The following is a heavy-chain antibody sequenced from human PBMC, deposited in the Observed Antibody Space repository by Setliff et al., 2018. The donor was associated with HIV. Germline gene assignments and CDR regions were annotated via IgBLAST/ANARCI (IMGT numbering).Heavy chain of an antibody. D-gene: IGHD3-10*01. V-gene: IGHV4-31*03. Sequence: LSLTCTVSGGSIMSDGYYWNWIRQHPGKGLEWIGYIYNRGHTYYNPSLKSRVTTSVDTSQNQFSLKLSSVTVADTAIYSCAVMFFYVSGSKSNFDYWGKGTLVTVSS. CDR3: AVMFFYVSGSKSNFDY. J-gene: IGHJ4*02. CDR2: IYNRGHT. CDR1: GGSIMSDGYY.